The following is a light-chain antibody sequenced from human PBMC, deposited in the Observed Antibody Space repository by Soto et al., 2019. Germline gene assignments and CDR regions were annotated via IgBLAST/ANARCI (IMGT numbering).Light chain of an antibody. CDR3: CSYAGTRLWV. J-gene: IGLJ3*02. Sequence: QSALTQPASVSGSPGQSITISCTGTSSDVGSYNLVSWYQQHPGKAPKLIIYEGNKRPSGVSNRFSGSKSGNTASLTISGLQAADEADYYCCSYAGTRLWVFGGGTQLTVL. V-gene: IGLV2-23*01. CDR1: SSDVGSYNL. CDR2: EGN.